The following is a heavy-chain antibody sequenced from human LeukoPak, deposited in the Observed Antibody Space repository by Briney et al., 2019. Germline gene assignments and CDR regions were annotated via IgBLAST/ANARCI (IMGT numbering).Heavy chain of an antibody. D-gene: IGHD6-13*01. Sequence: SETLSLTCTVSGYSISSGYYWGWIRQPPGKGLEWIGSIYHSGSTYYNPSLKSRVTISVDTSKNQFSLKLSSVTAADTAVYYCARDWSHHKLVRRDAFDIWGQGTMVTVSS. V-gene: IGHV4-38-2*02. J-gene: IGHJ3*02. CDR1: GYSISSGYY. CDR3: ARDWSHHKLVRRDAFDI. CDR2: IYHSGST.